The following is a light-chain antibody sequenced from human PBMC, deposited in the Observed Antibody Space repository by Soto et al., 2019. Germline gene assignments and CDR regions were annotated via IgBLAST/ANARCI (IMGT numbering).Light chain of an antibody. CDR1: QSVSSY. CDR3: QQRSNWPST. V-gene: IGKV3-11*01. J-gene: IGKJ5*01. CDR2: DAS. Sequence: DIVLTQSPATLSLSPGERATLSCRASQSVSSYLAWYQHKPGQAPRLLFYDASHRATGIPARFSGSVSGTDFTLNISGLEPEAVAVYYCQQRSNWPSTFGQGTRLEIK.